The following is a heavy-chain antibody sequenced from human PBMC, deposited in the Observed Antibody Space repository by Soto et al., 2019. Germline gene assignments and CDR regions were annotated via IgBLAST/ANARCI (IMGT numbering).Heavy chain of an antibody. Sequence: EVQLLESGGGLVQPGGSLRLSCAASGSTFSSYAMSWVRQAPGKGLEWVSAISGSGGSTYYADSVKGRFTISRDNSKNTLYLQMNSLRAEDTAVYYCAKITLRVTSYFDYWGQGTLVTVSS. D-gene: IGHD4-17*01. V-gene: IGHV3-23*01. CDR3: AKITLRVTSYFDY. CDR2: ISGSGGST. CDR1: GSTFSSYA. J-gene: IGHJ4*02.